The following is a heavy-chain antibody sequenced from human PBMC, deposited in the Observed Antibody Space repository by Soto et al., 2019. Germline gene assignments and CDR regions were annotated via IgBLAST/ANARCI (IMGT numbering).Heavy chain of an antibody. J-gene: IGHJ4*02. CDR1: GGSFIGYY. V-gene: IGHV4-34*01. D-gene: IGHD6-19*01. CDR3: ARPGYSSGWYRVYFDY. Sequence: SETLSLTCAVYGGSFIGYYWSWIRQPPGKGLEWIGEINHSGSTNYNPSLKSRVTISVDTSKNQFSLKLSSVTAADTAVYYCARPGYSSGWYRVYFDYWGQGTLVTVSS. CDR2: INHSGST.